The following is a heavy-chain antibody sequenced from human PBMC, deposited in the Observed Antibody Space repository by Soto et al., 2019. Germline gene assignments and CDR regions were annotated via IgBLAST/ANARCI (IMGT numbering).Heavy chain of an antibody. CDR3: ARAKAVVIAALDI. J-gene: IGHJ3*02. D-gene: IGHD2-21*01. CDR2: VSDNGGSRGGT. Sequence: EVELLESGGGLVQPGGSLRLSCKASGFMFNNSAMTWVRQAPGQGLQWVASVSDNGGSRGGTYYADSVKGRFTISRDNSKTTLSLQLDSLTRADTAVYYCARAKAVVIAALDIWGQGTIVTVSS. V-gene: IGHV3-23*01. CDR1: GFMFNNSA.